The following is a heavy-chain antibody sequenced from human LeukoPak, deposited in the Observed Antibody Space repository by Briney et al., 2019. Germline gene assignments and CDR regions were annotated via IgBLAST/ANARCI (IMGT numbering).Heavy chain of an antibody. CDR3: ARHGLYYDILTGYYAPHDAFDI. CDR2: INHSGST. J-gene: IGHJ3*02. Sequence: SETLSLTCAVYGGSFSGHYYWTWICQPPGKGLEWIGEINHSGSTNYNPSLKSRVTISVDTSKNQFSLKLSSVTAADTAVYYCARHGLYYDILTGYYAPHDAFDIWGQGTMVTVSS. V-gene: IGHV4-34*01. D-gene: IGHD3-9*01. CDR1: GGSFSGHYY.